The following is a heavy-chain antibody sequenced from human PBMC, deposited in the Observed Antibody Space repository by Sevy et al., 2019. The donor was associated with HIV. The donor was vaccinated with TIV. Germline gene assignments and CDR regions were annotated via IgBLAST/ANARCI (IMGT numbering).Heavy chain of an antibody. D-gene: IGHD3-10*01. CDR2: ISAYNGNT. CDR3: ARDPITMVRGVNNWFDP. Sequence: ASVKVSCKASGYTFTSYGISWVRQAPGQGLEWMGWISAYNGNTNYAQKLQGRVTMTTDTSTSTAYMELRSLGSDDTAVYYCARDPITMVRGVNNWFDPWGQGTLVTVSS. V-gene: IGHV1-18*01. J-gene: IGHJ5*02. CDR1: GYTFTSYG.